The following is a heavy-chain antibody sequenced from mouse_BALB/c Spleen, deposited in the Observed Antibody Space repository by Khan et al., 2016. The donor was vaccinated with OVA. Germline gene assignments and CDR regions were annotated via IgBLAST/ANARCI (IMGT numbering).Heavy chain of an antibody. V-gene: IGHV3-2*02. CDR1: GYSITSDFA. J-gene: IGHJ4*01. Sequence: EVQLQESGPGLVKPSQSLSLTCTVTGYSITSDFAWSWIRPFPGNKLEGTGYTSSTGSTSYSPSLKSRISIPRDTSKNQFFLHLSCVTTEDTATYYCARSLYYSDSDAMDYWGQGTSVTVSS. D-gene: IGHD2-13*01. CDR3: ARSLYYSDSDAMDY. CDR2: TSSTGST.